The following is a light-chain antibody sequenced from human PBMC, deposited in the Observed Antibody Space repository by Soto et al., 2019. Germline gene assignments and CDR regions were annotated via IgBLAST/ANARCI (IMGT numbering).Light chain of an antibody. CDR2: CTS. CDR1: QSVSSSY. V-gene: IGKV3-20*01. J-gene: IGKJ5*01. CDR3: QQYGNSPIT. Sequence: EMVLTQSPDTLSLSPGERATLFCRASQSVSSSYLGWYQQKPGQAPRIVIYCTSSRATGIPDRFSGSGSGTDFTLTISRLETEDFAVYYCQQYGNSPITFGQGTRLEIK.